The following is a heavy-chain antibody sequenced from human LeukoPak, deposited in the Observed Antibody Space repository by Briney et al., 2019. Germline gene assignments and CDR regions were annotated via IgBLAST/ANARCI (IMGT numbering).Heavy chain of an antibody. V-gene: IGHV3-30*03. J-gene: IGHJ4*02. CDR3: ARKGARITMVRGVINKGVLDY. Sequence: GGSLRLSCAASGFTFSSYGMHWVRQAPGKGLEWVAVISYDGSNKYYADSVKGRFTISRDNSKNTLYLQMNSLRAEDTAVYYCARKGARITMVRGVINKGVLDYWGQGTLVTVSS. CDR1: GFTFSSYG. D-gene: IGHD3-10*01. CDR2: ISYDGSNK.